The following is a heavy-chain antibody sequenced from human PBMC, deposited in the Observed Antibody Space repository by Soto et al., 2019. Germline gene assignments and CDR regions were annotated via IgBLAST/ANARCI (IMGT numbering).Heavy chain of an antibody. CDR2: VSGGGDST. Sequence: VQLMESGGALVQPGGSLRLSCIASGFTFSTFAMNWVRQAPGKGLEWVSTVSGGGDSTYYADSVKGRFTISRDNSTNTLYLQMHSLRAEDAAVYYCAKDSTYYNFWSAFSYWGQGTLVTVSS. V-gene: IGHV3-23*01. CDR3: AKDSTYYNFWSAFSY. J-gene: IGHJ4*02. CDR1: GFTFSTFA. D-gene: IGHD3-3*01.